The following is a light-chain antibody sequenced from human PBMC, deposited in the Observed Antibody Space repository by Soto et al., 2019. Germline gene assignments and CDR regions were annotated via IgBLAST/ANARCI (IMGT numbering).Light chain of an antibody. CDR2: AAS. J-gene: IGKJ4*01. CDR1: QSIDSSY. V-gene: IGKV3-20*01. Sequence: EIVLGQSPGTLSLAPGERVTLSCRASQSIDSSYLAWYQQKPGQAPRLLVFAASNRATGVPDRFSGSGSGTDFTLTITRLDPEDVAVYYCQQYGSSPLAFGGGTRVEIK. CDR3: QQYGSSPLA.